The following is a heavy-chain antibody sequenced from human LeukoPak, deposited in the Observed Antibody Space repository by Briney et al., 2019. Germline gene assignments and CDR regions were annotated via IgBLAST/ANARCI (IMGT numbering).Heavy chain of an antibody. Sequence: PSETLSLTCTVSGGSISSYYWSWIRQPPGKGLEWIGYIYYSGSTNYNPSLTSRVTISVDTSKNQFSLKLSSVTVADTAVYYCARTVAGNYYYYYMDVWGKGTTVTISS. CDR2: IYYSGST. CDR1: GGSISSYY. V-gene: IGHV4-59*01. J-gene: IGHJ6*03. D-gene: IGHD6-19*01. CDR3: ARTVAGNYYYYYMDV.